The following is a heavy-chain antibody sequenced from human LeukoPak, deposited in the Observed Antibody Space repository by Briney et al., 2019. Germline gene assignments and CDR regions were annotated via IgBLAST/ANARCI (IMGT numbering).Heavy chain of an antibody. D-gene: IGHD1-26*01. J-gene: IGHJ6*02. Sequence: SETLSLTCTVSGGSISSSSYYWGWIRQPPGKGLEGIGSIYYSGSSYYNPSLKSRVTISVDTSKSQFSLKLSSVTPADTAVYYCARRRGSYYSDGMDVWGQGTTVTVSS. V-gene: IGHV4-39*01. CDR2: IYYSGSS. CDR1: GGSISSSSYY. CDR3: ARRRGSYYSDGMDV.